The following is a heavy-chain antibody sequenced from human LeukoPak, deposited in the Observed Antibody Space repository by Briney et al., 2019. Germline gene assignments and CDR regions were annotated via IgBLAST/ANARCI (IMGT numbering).Heavy chain of an antibody. CDR3: ASGAVVPAAHHDAFDI. V-gene: IGHV3-7*01. CDR1: GFTFSSYW. Sequence: GGSLRLSCAASGFTFSSYWMSWVRQAPGKGLEWVANIKQDGSEKYYVDSVKGRFTISRDNAKNSLYLQMNSLRAEDTAVYYCASGAVVPAAHHDAFDIWGQGTMVTVSS. D-gene: IGHD2-2*01. J-gene: IGHJ3*02. CDR2: IKQDGSEK.